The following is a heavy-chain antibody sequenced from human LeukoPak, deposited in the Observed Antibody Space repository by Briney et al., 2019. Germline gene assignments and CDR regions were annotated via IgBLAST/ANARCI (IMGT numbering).Heavy chain of an antibody. CDR3: ARNYGSGSEYFQH. J-gene: IGHJ1*01. Sequence: KPSETLSLTCTVSGGAISSYHWSWIRQPAGKGLEWIGRIYTSGSTNYNPSLKSRVTMSVDTSKNQFSLKLSSVTAADTAVYYCARNYGSGSEYFQHWGQGTLVTVSS. CDR1: GGAISSYH. CDR2: IYTSGST. D-gene: IGHD3-10*01. V-gene: IGHV4-4*07.